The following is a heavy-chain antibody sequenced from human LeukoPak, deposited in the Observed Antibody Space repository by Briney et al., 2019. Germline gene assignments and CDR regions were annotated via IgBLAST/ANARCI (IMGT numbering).Heavy chain of an antibody. Sequence: PGGSLRLSCAASGFTFSSYAMSWVRQAPGKGLEWVSAISGSGGSTYYADSVKGRFTISRDNSKNTLYLQMNSLRAEDTAEYYCAKGPTRKQKLTSVAYWGQGTLVTVSS. V-gene: IGHV3-23*01. CDR1: GFTFSSYA. D-gene: IGHD6-13*01. CDR2: ISGSGGST. J-gene: IGHJ4*02. CDR3: AKGPTRKQKLTSVAY.